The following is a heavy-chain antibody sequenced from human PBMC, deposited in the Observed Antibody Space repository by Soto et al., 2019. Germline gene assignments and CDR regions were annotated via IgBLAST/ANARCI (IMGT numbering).Heavy chain of an antibody. CDR2: SSGRSGDT. V-gene: IGHV3-23*01. J-gene: IGHJ4*02. CDR3: ARDSSAWPNYFDS. Sequence: EVQLLESGGGLVQPGGSLRLSCAASGFTINTHAMTLVRQAPGKGLEWVSASSGRSGDTYYAASVKGRFPLSGDNSKNAVILEMNNLRAEDTAVYYCARDSSAWPNYFDSWGQGIQVTVSS. CDR1: GFTINTHA. D-gene: IGHD6-19*01.